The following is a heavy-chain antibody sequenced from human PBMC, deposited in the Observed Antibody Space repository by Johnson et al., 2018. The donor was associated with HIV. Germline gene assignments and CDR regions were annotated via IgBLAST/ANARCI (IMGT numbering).Heavy chain of an antibody. Sequence: QEQLVESGGGVVQPGRSLRLSCVASGFTFSSYDMHWVRQAPGKGMDWVALISYDGSNKYYADSVKGRFNISRDNSRNALYLQMNSLRAEDTAVYYCAKPPSMGADGFDIWGQGTMVTVSS. J-gene: IGHJ3*02. CDR3: AKPPSMGADGFDI. D-gene: IGHD3-16*01. CDR1: GFTFSSYD. CDR2: ISYDGSNK. V-gene: IGHV3-30*18.